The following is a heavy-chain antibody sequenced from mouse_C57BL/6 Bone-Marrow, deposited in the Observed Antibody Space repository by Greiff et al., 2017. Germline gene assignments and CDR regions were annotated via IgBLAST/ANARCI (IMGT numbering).Heavy chain of an antibody. CDR1: GFNIKDYY. Sequence: VQLQQSGAELVRPGASVKLSCTASGFNIKDYYMHWVKQRPEQGLEWIGRIEPEDGDTEYAPKFQGKATMTADTSSNPAYLQLSSLTSEDTAVYYCTTGWYFDYWGQGTTLTVSS. J-gene: IGHJ2*01. V-gene: IGHV14-1*01. CDR3: TTGWYFDY. D-gene: IGHD1-1*02. CDR2: IEPEDGDT.